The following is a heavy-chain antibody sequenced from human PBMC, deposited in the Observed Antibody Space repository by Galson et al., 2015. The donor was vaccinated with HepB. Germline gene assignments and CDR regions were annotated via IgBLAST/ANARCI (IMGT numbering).Heavy chain of an antibody. Sequence: SVKVSCKASGGTFSSYAISWVRQAPGQGLEWMGGIIPIFGTANYAQKFQGRVTITADESTSTAYMELSSLRSEDTAVYYCARVGYYYDSSGYNWGQGTMVTVSS. CDR1: GGTFSSYA. J-gene: IGHJ3*02. D-gene: IGHD3-22*01. V-gene: IGHV1-69*13. CDR2: IIPIFGTA. CDR3: ARVGYYYDSSGYN.